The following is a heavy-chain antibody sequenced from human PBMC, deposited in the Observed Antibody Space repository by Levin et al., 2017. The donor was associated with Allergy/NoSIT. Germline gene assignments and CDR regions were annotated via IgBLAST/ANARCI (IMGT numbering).Heavy chain of an antibody. D-gene: IGHD3-9*01. V-gene: IGHV3-33*01. J-gene: IGHJ4*02. CDR3: ARNFNPGCFDWLAPGS. CDR2: IWYDGSNK. CDR1: GFIFRSYT. Sequence: GGSLRLSCAASGFIFRSYTMHWVRQAPGKGLEWVAVIWYDGSNKYYADSVKGRFTISRDNSKNTLYLEMNSLTAEDTAVYYCARNFNPGCFDWLAPGSWGQGTLVTVSS.